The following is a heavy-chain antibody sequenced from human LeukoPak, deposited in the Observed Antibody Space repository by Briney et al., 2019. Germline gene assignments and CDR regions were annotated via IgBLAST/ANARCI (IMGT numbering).Heavy chain of an antibody. D-gene: IGHD6-25*01. J-gene: IGHJ1*01. V-gene: IGHV1-18*01. CDR3: ARVRRIAAAGAEYFQH. CDR2: ISTYLGDT. Sequence: ASVRVSCKASGYTFSIYGFSWVRQAPGQGLEWMGWISTYLGDTNYAQKYQGRVTMTTDTSTSTAYMELRSLRSDDTAIYYCARVRRIAAAGAEYFQHWGQGTLVTVSS. CDR1: GYTFSIYG.